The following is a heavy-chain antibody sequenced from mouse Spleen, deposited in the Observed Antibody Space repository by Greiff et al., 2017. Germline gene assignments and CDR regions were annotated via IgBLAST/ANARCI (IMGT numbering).Heavy chain of an antibody. CDR2: ISSGGSYT. CDR1: GFTFSSYA. CDR3: ARRGTVVATDYAMDY. Sequence: EVKVVESGGGLVKPGGSLKLSCAASGFTFSSYAMSWVRQTPEKRLEWVATISSGGSYTYYPDSVKGRFTISRDNAKNTLYLQMSSLRSEDTAMYYCARRGTVVATDYAMDYWGQGTSVTGSS. V-gene: IGHV5-9-1*01. J-gene: IGHJ4*01. D-gene: IGHD1-1*01.